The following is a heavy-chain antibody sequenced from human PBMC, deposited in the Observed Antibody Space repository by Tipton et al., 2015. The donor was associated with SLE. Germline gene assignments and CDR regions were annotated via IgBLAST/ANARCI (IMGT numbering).Heavy chain of an antibody. V-gene: IGHV3-30*04. CDR2: ISYDGSNK. J-gene: IGHJ5*02. CDR1: GFSVGSLF. Sequence: RSLRLSCAASGFSVGSLFLSWVRQAPGKGLEWVAVISYDGSNKYYADSVKGRFTISRDNSKNTLYLQMNSLRAEDTAVYYCASRLGSWYGIDPWGQGTLVTVSS. CDR3: ASRLGSWYGIDP. D-gene: IGHD6-13*01.